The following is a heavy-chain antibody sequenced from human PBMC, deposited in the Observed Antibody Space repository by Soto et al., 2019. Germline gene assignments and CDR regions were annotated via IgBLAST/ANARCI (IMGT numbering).Heavy chain of an antibody. J-gene: IGHJ4*02. Sequence: EVQLVESGGGLVKPGGSLRLSCAASGFTFSSYSMYWVRQAPGKGLEWVSSISSSSSYIYYADSVKGRFTISRDNAKNSLYLQMNSLRAEDTAVYYCTRSITMVRGVIDYWGQGTLVTVSS. CDR2: ISSSSSYI. CDR3: TRSITMVRGVIDY. CDR1: GFTFSSYS. V-gene: IGHV3-21*01. D-gene: IGHD3-10*01.